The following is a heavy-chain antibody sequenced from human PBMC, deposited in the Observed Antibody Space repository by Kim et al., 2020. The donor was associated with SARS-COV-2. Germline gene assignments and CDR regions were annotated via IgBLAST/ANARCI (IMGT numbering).Heavy chain of an antibody. V-gene: IGHV4-34*01. Sequence: SETLSLTCAVYGGSFSGYYWSWIRQPPGKGLEWIGEINHSGSTNYNPSLKSRVTISVDTSKNQFSLKLSSVTAADTAVYYCARRGIRSVLLWSSNWFDPWGQGTLVTVSS. CDR1: GGSFSGYY. J-gene: IGHJ5*02. CDR3: ARRGIRSVLLWSSNWFDP. CDR2: INHSGST. D-gene: IGHD3-10*01.